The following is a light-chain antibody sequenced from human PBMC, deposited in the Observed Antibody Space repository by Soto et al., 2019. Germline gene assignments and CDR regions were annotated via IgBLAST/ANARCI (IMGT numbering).Light chain of an antibody. V-gene: IGLV2-14*03. Sequence: QSVLTQPASVSGSPGQSFTFSCTGTSSDVGGYNYVSWYQHHPGKAPKLMIYDASNRPSGVSNRFSGSKSANTASLTISGLQAEDEADYYCSSYTSSSTWVFGGGTQLTVL. CDR2: DAS. CDR3: SSYTSSSTWV. CDR1: SSDVGGYNY. J-gene: IGLJ3*02.